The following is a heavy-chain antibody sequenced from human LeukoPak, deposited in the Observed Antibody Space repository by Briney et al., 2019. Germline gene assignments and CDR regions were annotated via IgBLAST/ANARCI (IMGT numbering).Heavy chain of an antibody. CDR2: ISYDGSNK. CDR1: GFTFRSYA. D-gene: IGHD2-2*03. CDR3: AKDVGYCSSTSCTWVDY. J-gene: IGHJ4*02. V-gene: IGHV3-30*18. Sequence: PGGSLRLSCAASGFTFRSYALSWVRQAPGKGLEWVAVISYDGSNKYYADSVKGRFTISRDNSKNTLYLQMNSLRAEDTAVYYCAKDVGYCSSTSCTWVDYWGQGTLVTVSS.